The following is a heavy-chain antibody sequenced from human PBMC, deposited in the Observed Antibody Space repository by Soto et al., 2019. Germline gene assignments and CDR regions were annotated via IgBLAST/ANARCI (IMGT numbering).Heavy chain of an antibody. J-gene: IGHJ5*02. CDR1: GGSISSGGYY. D-gene: IGHD3-22*01. CDR2: IYYGGST. Sequence: SETLSLTCTVSGGSISSGGYYWSWIRQHPGKGLEWIGYIYYGGSTYYNPSLKSRVTISVDTSKNQFSLKLSSVTAADTAVYYCARAGIHYYDSSGYYYNKFDPWGQGTLVTVSS. CDR3: ARAGIHYYDSSGYYYNKFDP. V-gene: IGHV4-31*03.